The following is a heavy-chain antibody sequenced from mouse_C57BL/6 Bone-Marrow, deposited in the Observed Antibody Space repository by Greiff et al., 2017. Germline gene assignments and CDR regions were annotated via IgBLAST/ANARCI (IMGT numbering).Heavy chain of an antibody. V-gene: IGHV1-75*01. J-gene: IGHJ2*01. CDR3: ARAEIYDGYYPLCDY. D-gene: IGHD2-3*01. Sequence: QVQLKQSGPELVKPGASVTISCKASGYTFTDYYINWVKQRPGQGLEWIGWIFPGSGSTYYNAKFTGKATLTVDKSASTAYMLLSSLTSEDSAVYFCARAEIYDGYYPLCDYWGQGTTLTVSS. CDR1: GYTFTDYY. CDR2: IFPGSGST.